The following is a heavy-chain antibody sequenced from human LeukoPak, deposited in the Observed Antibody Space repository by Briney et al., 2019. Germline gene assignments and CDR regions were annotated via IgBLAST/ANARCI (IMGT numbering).Heavy chain of an antibody. CDR3: AKAGSYRFDD. V-gene: IGHV3-74*01. Sequence: GGSLRLYCAASGFTFSSYWMHWVRQAPGEGLVWVSRINTDGSTTNYADSMKGRFTISRDNAENTLYLQLNSLRAEDTAVYYCAKAGSYRFDDWGQGTLVTVSS. CDR2: INTDGSTT. CDR1: GFTFSSYW. J-gene: IGHJ4*02. D-gene: IGHD1-26*01.